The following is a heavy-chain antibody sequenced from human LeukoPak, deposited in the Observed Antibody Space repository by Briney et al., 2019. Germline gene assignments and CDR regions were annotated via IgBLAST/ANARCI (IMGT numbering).Heavy chain of an antibody. J-gene: IGHJ4*02. CDR1: GGSISSGDYY. Sequence: SETLSLTCTVSGGSISSGDYYWSWIRQPPGKGLEWIGYIYYSGSTYYNPSLKSRVTISVDTSKNQFSLKLSSVTAADTAVYYCARGRRAVAGIDYWGQGTLVTVSS. CDR3: ARGRRAVAGIDY. D-gene: IGHD6-19*01. CDR2: IYYSGST. V-gene: IGHV4-30-4*08.